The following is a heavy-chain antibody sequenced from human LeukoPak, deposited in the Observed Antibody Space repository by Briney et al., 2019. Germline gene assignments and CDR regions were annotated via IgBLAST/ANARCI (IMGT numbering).Heavy chain of an antibody. CDR1: GGSISSYY. V-gene: IGHV4-59*12. J-gene: IGHJ5*02. CDR3: ARDPTYYYDSSGFNWFDP. Sequence: SETLSLTCTVSGGSISSYYWSWIRQPPGKGLEWIGYIYYSGSTNYNPSLKSRVTISVDKSKNQFSLKLSSVTAADTAVYYCARDPTYYYDSSGFNWFDPWGQGTLVTVSS. CDR2: IYYSGST. D-gene: IGHD3-22*01.